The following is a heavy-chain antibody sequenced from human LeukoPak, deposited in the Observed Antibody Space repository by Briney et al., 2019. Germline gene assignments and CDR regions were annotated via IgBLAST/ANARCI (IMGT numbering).Heavy chain of an antibody. CDR1: GYTFTGYY. D-gene: IGHD1-26*01. J-gene: IGHJ4*02. V-gene: IGHV1-2*02. CDR2: INPNSGGT. CDR3: ARLEWELPYYFDY. Sequence: ASAKVSCKASGYTFTGYYMHWVRQAPGQGLEWMGWINPNSGGTNYAQKFQGRVTMTRDTSISTAYMELSRLRSDDTAVYYCARLEWELPYYFDYWGQGTLVTVSS.